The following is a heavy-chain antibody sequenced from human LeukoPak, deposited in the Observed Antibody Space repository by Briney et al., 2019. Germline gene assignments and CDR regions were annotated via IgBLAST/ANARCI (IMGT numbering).Heavy chain of an antibody. D-gene: IGHD3-10*01. CDR1: GYTFTSYD. CDR3: ARGNYYGSGKNWFDP. V-gene: IGHV1-8*01. CDR2: MTPNSGNT. Sequence: SVKVSCKASGYTFTSYDINWVRQATGQGLEWMGWMTPNSGNTDYAQKFQGRVTMTRNTSISTAYMELSRLRSEDTAVYYCARGNYYGSGKNWFDPWGQGTLVTVSS. J-gene: IGHJ5*02.